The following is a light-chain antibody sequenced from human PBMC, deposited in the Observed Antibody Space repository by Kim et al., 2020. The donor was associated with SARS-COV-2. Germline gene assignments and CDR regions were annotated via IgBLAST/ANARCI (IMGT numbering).Light chain of an antibody. CDR1: QSVCSN. V-gene: IGKV3-11*01. CDR2: DAS. Sequence: IVLTQSPATLSLSPGERATLSCRASQSVCSNLAWYQQKFGQAPRLLIYDASNRATGIPARFSGSGSGTDFTLTISSLEPEDFAIYYCQQRSNWPLLTFGGGTKVDIK. J-gene: IGKJ4*01. CDR3: QQRSNWPLLT.